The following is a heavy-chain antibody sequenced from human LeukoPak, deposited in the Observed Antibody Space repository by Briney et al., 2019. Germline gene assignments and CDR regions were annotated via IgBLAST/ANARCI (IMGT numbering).Heavy chain of an antibody. Sequence: PGRSLRLSCATSGFSFSRYGMHWVRQAPGKGLEWVAVISYDGGNKYYADSVKGRFTISRDNSKNTLYLQMNSLRAEDTAVYYCAKRHDYGEVQDYWGQGTLVTVSS. CDR2: ISYDGGNK. V-gene: IGHV3-30*18. CDR3: AKRHDYGEVQDY. J-gene: IGHJ4*02. D-gene: IGHD4-17*01. CDR1: GFSFSRYG.